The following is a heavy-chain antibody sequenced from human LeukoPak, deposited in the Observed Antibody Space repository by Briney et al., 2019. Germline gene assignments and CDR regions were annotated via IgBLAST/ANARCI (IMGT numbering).Heavy chain of an antibody. J-gene: IGHJ4*02. CDR3: ARVGHYGSGRGFDY. D-gene: IGHD3-10*01. Sequence: SETLSLTCAVYGGSFSGYYWSWIRPPPGKGLEWIGEINHSGSTNYNPSLKSRVTISVDTSKNQFSLKLSSVTAADTAVYYCARVGHYGSGRGFDYWGQGTLVTVSS. CDR2: INHSGST. CDR1: GGSFSGYY. V-gene: IGHV4-34*01.